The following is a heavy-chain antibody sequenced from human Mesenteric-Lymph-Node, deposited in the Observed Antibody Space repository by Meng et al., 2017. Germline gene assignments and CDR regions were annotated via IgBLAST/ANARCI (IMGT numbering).Heavy chain of an antibody. V-gene: IGHV1-2*02. J-gene: IGHJ6*02. CDR3: ARASYSSSWYLPSDYYYGMDV. Sequence: ASVKVSCKASGYTFTGYYMHWVRQAPGQGLEWMGWINPNSGGTNYAQKFQGRVTMTRDTSISTAYMELSRLRSDDTAVYYCARASYSSSWYLPSDYYYGMDVWGQGTTVTVSS. CDR1: GYTFTGYY. D-gene: IGHD6-13*01. CDR2: INPNSGGT.